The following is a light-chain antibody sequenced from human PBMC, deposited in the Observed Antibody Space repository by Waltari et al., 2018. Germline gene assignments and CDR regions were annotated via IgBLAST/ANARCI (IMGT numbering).Light chain of an antibody. Sequence: EIVLTQSPGTASLSPGERVTLSCRASQSVGSSSLAWYQQKPGQAPRLVIYHASRRATGIPDRFSFSGSGTDFSLTISRLEPEDFAVYYCQQHGTLPATFGQGTKVEIK. J-gene: IGKJ1*01. CDR2: HAS. CDR3: QQHGTLPAT. CDR1: QSVGSSS. V-gene: IGKV3-20*01.